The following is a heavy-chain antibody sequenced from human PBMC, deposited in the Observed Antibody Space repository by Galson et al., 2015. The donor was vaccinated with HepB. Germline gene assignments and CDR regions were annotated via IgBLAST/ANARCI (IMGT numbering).Heavy chain of an antibody. CDR1: GFTFSNYG. CDR2: IWYDGTNK. Sequence: SLRLSCAASGFTFSNYGMHWVRQAPGKGLEWVAVIWYDGTNKYYADSVKGRFTISRDNSQNTLYLQMSSLRPGDTAVYYRTRDSFYFDYRGGPDYWGRGTLVTVSS. CDR3: TRDSFYFDYRGGPDY. V-gene: IGHV3-33*01. J-gene: IGHJ4*02. D-gene: IGHD2-15*01.